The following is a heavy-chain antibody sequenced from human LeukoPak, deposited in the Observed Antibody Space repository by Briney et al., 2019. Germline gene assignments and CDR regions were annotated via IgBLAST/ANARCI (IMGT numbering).Heavy chain of an antibody. V-gene: IGHV3-23*01. CDR3: AKVGSGSYKQYNWFDP. J-gene: IGHJ5*02. CDR1: RFTFSSYA. Sequence: GGSLRLSCAASRFTFSSYAMSWVRQAPGKGLEWVSAISGSGGSTYYADSVKGRFTISRDNSKNTLYLQMNSLRAEDTAVYYCAKVGSGSYKQYNWFDPWGQGTLVTVSS. D-gene: IGHD1-26*01. CDR2: ISGSGGST.